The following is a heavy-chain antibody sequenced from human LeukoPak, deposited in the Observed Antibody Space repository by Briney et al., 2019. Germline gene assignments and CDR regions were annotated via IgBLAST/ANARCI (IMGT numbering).Heavy chain of an antibody. D-gene: IGHD3-10*01. CDR3: ARLLLWFGELSGFGY. CDR1: GYSFTSYW. Sequence: GESLKISCKGSGYSFTSYWIGWVRQMPGKGLEWMGIIYPGDSDTRYSPSFQGQVTISADKSISTAYLQWSSLKASDTAMYYCARLLLWFGELSGFGYWGQGTLVTVSS. CDR2: IYPGDSDT. J-gene: IGHJ4*02. V-gene: IGHV5-51*01.